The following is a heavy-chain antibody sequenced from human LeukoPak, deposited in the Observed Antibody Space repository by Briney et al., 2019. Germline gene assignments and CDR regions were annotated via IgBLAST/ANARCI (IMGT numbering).Heavy chain of an antibody. D-gene: IGHD1-7*01. CDR2: ISAYNGNT. J-gene: IGHJ5*02. V-gene: IGHV1-18*01. CDR3: ARCAMSAPELLDP. CDR1: GYTFTIYG. Sequence: ASVKLSCNASGYTFTIYGISWDREAPGQGLEWMGWISAYNGNTNYAQKLQGRVTMTTGTSTGTAYMELRSLRSDDTAGYYCARCAMSAPELLDPWGQGTLVTVSS.